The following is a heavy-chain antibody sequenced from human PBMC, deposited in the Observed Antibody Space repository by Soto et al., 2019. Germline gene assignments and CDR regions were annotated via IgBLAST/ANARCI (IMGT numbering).Heavy chain of an antibody. D-gene: IGHD4-17*01. CDR2: IIPIFGTA. Sequence: QVQLVQSGAEVKKPGSSVKVSCKASGGTFSSYAISWVRQAPGQGLEWMGGIIPIFGTANYAQKFQGRVTITADESTSTAYVELSSLRSEDTAVYYCAALQTVTIPDYYGMDVWGQGTTVTVSS. J-gene: IGHJ6*02. V-gene: IGHV1-69*01. CDR1: GGTFSSYA. CDR3: AALQTVTIPDYYGMDV.